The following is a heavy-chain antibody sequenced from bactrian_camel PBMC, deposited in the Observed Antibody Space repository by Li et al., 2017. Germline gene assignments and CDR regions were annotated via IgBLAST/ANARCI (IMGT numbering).Heavy chain of an antibody. CDR1: GLTFDDYA. D-gene: IGHD2*01. CDR2: INSAGGST. V-gene: IGHV3S63*01. CDR3: SVATTSGTFNY. Sequence: VQLVESGGGLVQAGESLRLSCTASGLTFDDYAMAWFRQAPGKERGGVSTINSAGGSTYYADSVKGRFTSSRDNAKNTVYLQMNSLKPEDTALYYCSVATTSGTFNYWGQGTQVTVS. J-gene: IGHJ4*01.